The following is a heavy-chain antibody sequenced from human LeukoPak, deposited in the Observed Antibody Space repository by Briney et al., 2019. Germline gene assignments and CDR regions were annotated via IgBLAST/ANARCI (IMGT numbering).Heavy chain of an antibody. Sequence: VASVKVSCKASGGTFSSYAISWVRQAPGQGLEWMGGIIPIFGIANYAQKFQGRVTITADKSTSTAYMELSSLRSEDTAVYYCARASYSSGWYDYWGQGTLVTVSS. D-gene: IGHD6-19*01. J-gene: IGHJ4*02. CDR2: IIPIFGIA. CDR3: ARASYSSGWYDY. V-gene: IGHV1-69*10. CDR1: GGTFSSYA.